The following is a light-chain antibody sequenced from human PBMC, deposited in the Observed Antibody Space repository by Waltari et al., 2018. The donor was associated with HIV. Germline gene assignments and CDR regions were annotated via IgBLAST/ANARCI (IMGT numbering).Light chain of an antibody. J-gene: IGLJ2*01. CDR2: KDD. CDR1: SGSIASNY. Sequence: NFMLTQPHSVSESPGKTVTISCTRSSGSIASNYVQWYQQRPGSSPTTVIYKDDQRPSWVPDRFSGSIDSSSNSASLTISGLRTEDEADYYCQSYDNENPVLVGGGTKLTVL. V-gene: IGLV6-57*01. CDR3: QSYDNENPVL.